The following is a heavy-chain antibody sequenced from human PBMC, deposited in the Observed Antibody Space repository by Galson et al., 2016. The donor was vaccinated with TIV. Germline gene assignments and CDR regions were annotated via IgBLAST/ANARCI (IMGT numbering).Heavy chain of an antibody. CDR3: SRCGSGDFLSLNYFDY. Sequence: ETLSLTCTVSGGSISSTGYYWGWIRQPPGKGLEWIGSIYYTGSTYYNPSLKSRVTISVDRSKNKFSLKLSSVTAADTAVYYCSRCGSGDFLSLNYFDYWGQGTLVTVSS. CDR1: GGSISSTGYY. D-gene: IGHD4-17*01. V-gene: IGHV4-39*07. CDR2: IYYTGST. J-gene: IGHJ4*02.